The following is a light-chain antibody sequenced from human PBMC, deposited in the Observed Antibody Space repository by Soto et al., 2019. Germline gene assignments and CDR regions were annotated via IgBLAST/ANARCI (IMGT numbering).Light chain of an antibody. CDR1: SSDVGGYNY. Sequence: QSVLTQPPSASGSPGQSVTISCTGTSSDVGGYNYVYWYQQHPGKAPKLMIYEVTKRPSGVPDRFSGSKSGNTASLTVSGLQAEDEADYYCSSYADSNSYVFGTWTKVTVL. J-gene: IGLJ1*01. CDR3: SSYADSNSYV. CDR2: EVT. V-gene: IGLV2-8*01.